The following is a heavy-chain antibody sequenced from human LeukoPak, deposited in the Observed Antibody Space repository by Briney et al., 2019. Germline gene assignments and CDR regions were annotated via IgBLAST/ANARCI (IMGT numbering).Heavy chain of an antibody. J-gene: IGHJ3*02. Sequence: PSETLSLTCTVSGGSIGSYSWNWIRQCPGTGLEWIGYVYYSGSTMYNPSLRSRVTISVDTSKNQFSLKLSSVTAADTAVYYCARLKARDALDIWGQGTMVTVSS. CDR1: GGSIGSYS. CDR2: VYYSGST. CDR3: ARLKARDALDI. V-gene: IGHV4-59*08.